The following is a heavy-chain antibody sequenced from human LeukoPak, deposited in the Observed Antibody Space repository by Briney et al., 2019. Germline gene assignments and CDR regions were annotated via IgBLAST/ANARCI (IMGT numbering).Heavy chain of an antibody. V-gene: IGHV3-33*08. D-gene: IGHD5-18*01. CDR2: IWYDGSNK. J-gene: IGHJ4*02. Sequence: GGSLRLSCAASGFTFSNYAMNWVRQAPGKGLEWVAVIWYDGSNKYYADSVKGRFTISRDNSKNTLYLQMNSLRAEDTAVYYCARGIIQLWFIDYWGQGTLVTVSS. CDR1: GFTFSNYA. CDR3: ARGIIQLWFIDY.